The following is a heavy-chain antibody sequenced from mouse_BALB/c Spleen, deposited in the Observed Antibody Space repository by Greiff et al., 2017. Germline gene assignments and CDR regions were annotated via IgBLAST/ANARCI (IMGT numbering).Heavy chain of an antibody. CDR3: ARMYGNWAWFAY. CDR1: GYSITSDYA. J-gene: IGHJ3*01. D-gene: IGHD2-10*02. CDR2: ISYSGSS. Sequence: EVQLQQSGPGLVKPSQSLSLTCTVTGYSITSDYAWNWIRQFPGNKLEWMGYISYSGSSSYNPSLKSRISITRDTSKNQFFLQLNSVTTEDTATYYCARMYGNWAWFAYWGQGTLVTVSA. V-gene: IGHV3-2*02.